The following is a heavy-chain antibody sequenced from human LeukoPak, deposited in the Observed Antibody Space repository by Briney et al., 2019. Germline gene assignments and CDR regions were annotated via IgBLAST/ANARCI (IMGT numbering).Heavy chain of an antibody. J-gene: IGHJ1*01. V-gene: IGHV3-33*06. D-gene: IGHD6-19*01. CDR1: GFTFSSYG. CDR3: AKEDPPYSSGWYEYFQH. CDR2: IWYDGSNK. Sequence: LSGGSLRLSCAASGFTFSSYGMHWVRQAPGRGLEWVAVIWYDGSNKYYADSVKGRFTISRDNSKNTLYLQMNSLRAEDTAVYYCAKEDPPYSSGWYEYFQHWGQGTLVTVSS.